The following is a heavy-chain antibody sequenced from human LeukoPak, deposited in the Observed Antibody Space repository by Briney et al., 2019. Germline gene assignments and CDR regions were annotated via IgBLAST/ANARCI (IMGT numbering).Heavy chain of an antibody. J-gene: IGHJ4*02. CDR3: TTDRYCSSTTCPGAFDH. CDR1: GFTFSNGW. CDR2: IKSKTDGGTT. D-gene: IGHD2-2*01. Sequence: KTGGSLRLSCAASGFTFSNGWMSWVRQAPGKGLAWVGCIKSKTDGGTTEYAAPVKGRFTISRDDSKNTLYLQMNSLKTEDTAVYYCTTDRYCSSTTCPGAFDHWGQGTLVTVSS. V-gene: IGHV3-15*01.